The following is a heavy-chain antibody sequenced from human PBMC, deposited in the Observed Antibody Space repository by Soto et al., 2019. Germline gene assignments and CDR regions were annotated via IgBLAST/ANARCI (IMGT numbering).Heavy chain of an antibody. V-gene: IGHV3-21*01. Sequence: GGSLRLSCAASGFTFSSYSMNWVRQAPGKGLEWVSSISSSSSYIYYADSVKGRFTISRDNAKNSLYLQMSSLRAEDTAVYYCARDWPATANQYPPPFDYWGQGTLVTVSS. D-gene: IGHD2-21*02. CDR3: ARDWPATANQYPPPFDY. CDR2: ISSSSSYI. J-gene: IGHJ4*02. CDR1: GFTFSSYS.